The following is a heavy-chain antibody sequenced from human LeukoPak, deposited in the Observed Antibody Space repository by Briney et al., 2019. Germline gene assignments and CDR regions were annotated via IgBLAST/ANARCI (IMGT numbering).Heavy chain of an antibody. Sequence: PGGSLRLSCAASGFTFSSYAMSWVRQAPGKGLEWVSAISGSGGSTYYADSVKGRFTISRDNSKNTLYLQMNSLRAEDTAVYYCAKDKVEVVPAAIPGGFDYWGQGTLVTVSS. CDR2: ISGSGGST. CDR3: AKDKVEVVPAAIPGGFDY. D-gene: IGHD2-2*01. CDR1: GFTFSSYA. V-gene: IGHV3-23*01. J-gene: IGHJ4*02.